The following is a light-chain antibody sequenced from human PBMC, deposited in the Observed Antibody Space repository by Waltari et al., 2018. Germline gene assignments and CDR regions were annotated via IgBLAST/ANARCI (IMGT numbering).Light chain of an antibody. CDR3: LSFSAVGTRV. V-gene: IGLV2-14*03. CDR1: SSDVGRYNY. Sequence: QSALTQPASVSGSPGQSITISCTGTSSDVGRYNYVSWYQQHPDKVPKLLIFDVIYRPSGVPSRFSGSKSGNTAALTISGLRADDEADYYCLSFSAVGTRVFGTGTRVTVL. J-gene: IGLJ1*01. CDR2: DVI.